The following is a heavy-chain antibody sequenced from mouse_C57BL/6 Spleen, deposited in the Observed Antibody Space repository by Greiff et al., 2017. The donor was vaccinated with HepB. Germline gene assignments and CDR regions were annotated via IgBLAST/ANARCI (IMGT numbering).Heavy chain of an antibody. CDR3: ASQLIGFAY. CDR2: ISSGSSTI. V-gene: IGHV5-17*01. CDR1: GFTFSDYG. D-gene: IGHD3-2*02. Sequence: EVKVEESGGGLVKPGGSLKLSCAASGFTFSDYGMHWVRQAPEKGLEWVAYISSGSSTIYYADTVKGRFTISRDNAKNTLFLQMTSLRSEDTAMYYCASQLIGFAYWGQGTLVTVSA. J-gene: IGHJ3*01.